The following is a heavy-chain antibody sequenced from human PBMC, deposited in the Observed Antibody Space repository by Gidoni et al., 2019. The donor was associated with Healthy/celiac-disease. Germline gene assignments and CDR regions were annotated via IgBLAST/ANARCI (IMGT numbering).Heavy chain of an antibody. Sequence: QVQLVQSGAEVKKPGSSVKVSCKASGGTFSSYAISWVRQAPGQGLEWMGGIIPIFGTANYAQKFQGRVTITADKSTSTAYMELSSLRSEDTAVYYCAISGYYDSSGYRKYYYYGMDVWGQGTTVTVSS. CDR3: AISGYYDSSGYRKYYYYGMDV. J-gene: IGHJ6*02. CDR1: GGTFSSYA. D-gene: IGHD3-22*01. V-gene: IGHV1-69*06. CDR2: IIPIFGTA.